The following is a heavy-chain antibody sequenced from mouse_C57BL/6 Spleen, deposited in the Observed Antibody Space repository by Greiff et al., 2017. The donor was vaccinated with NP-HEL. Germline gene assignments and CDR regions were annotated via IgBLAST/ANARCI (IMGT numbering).Heavy chain of an antibody. D-gene: IGHD3-2*02. J-gene: IGHJ2*01. Sequence: QVQLQQPGAELVRPGSSVKLSCKASGYTFTSYWMHWVKQRPIQGLEWIGNIDPSDSETHYNQKFKDKATLTVDKSSSTAYMQLSSLTSDDSAVYYCARRSGSWDFDYWGQGTTLTVSS. CDR3: ARRSGSWDFDY. V-gene: IGHV1-52*01. CDR2: IDPSDSET. CDR1: GYTFTSYW.